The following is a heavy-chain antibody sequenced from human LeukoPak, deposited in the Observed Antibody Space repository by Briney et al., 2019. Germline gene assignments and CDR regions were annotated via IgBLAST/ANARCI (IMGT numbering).Heavy chain of an antibody. D-gene: IGHD2-21*02. CDR2: IIPIFGTA. CDR1: GGTFSSYA. J-gene: IGHJ4*02. Sequence: SVKVSCKASGGTFSSYAISWVRQAPGQGLEWMGGIIPIFGTAIYAQKFQGRVTVTADESTSTAYMGLSSLRSEDTAVYYCARGFSAYCGGDCYPPYCFDYWGQGTLVTVSS. V-gene: IGHV1-69*13. CDR3: ARGFSAYCGGDCYPPYCFDY.